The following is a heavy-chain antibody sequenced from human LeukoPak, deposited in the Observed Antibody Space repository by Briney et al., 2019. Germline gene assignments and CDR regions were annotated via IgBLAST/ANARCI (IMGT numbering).Heavy chain of an antibody. D-gene: IGHD2-15*01. V-gene: IGHV4-59*01. CDR3: ARVGVAAGITLNFDY. CDR2: IYYSGST. CDR1: GGSISTYY. Sequence: SETLSLTCTVSGGSISTYYWSWIRQPPGKGLEWIGYIYYSGSTNYNPSLKSRVTMSVDTSKNHFSLQLTSATAADTAVYFCARVGVAAGITLNFDYWGRGTLVTVSS. J-gene: IGHJ4*02.